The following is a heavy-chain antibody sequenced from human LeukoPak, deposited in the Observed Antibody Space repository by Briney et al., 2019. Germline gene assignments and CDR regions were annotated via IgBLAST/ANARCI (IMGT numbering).Heavy chain of an antibody. J-gene: IGHJ5*02. V-gene: IGHV4-59*08. CDR1: GGSISSYY. D-gene: IGHD3-3*01. CDR2: IYYSGST. Sequence: SETLSLTCTVSGGSISSYYWSWLRQPPGKGVEGVGYIYYSGSTNYNPSLKSRVTISVDTSKNQFSLKLSSVTAADTAVYYCARGPATITIFGVVNWFDPWGQGTLVTVSS. CDR3: ARGPATITIFGVVNWFDP.